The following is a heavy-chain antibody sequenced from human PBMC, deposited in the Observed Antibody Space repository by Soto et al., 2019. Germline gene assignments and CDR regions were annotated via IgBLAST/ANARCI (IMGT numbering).Heavy chain of an antibody. J-gene: IGHJ1*01. CDR3: ARLGGEDDYSWGSYRYTRAEYCQH. CDR1: GGSISSSSYY. V-gene: IGHV4-39*01. CDR2: ICYSGST. Sequence: QLQLQESGPGLVKPSETLSLTCTVYGGSISSSSYYWGWIRQPPGKGLEWIGSICYSGSTYYNPSLKSRGSLIIDTSKNQFSLKLSSVTAAEPALYFCARLGGEDDYSWGSYRYTRAEYCQHWGEGSLFTDS. D-gene: IGHD3-16*02.